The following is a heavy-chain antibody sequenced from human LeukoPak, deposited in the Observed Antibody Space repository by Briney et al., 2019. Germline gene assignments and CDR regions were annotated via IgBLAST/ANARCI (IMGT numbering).Heavy chain of an antibody. Sequence: SSETLSLTCAVYGGSFSGYYWSWIRQSPGKGLEWIGSIFHMGHTYYNPSLKSRLTISLDTSKNQFSLKLTSLTAADTAIYYCAKPYQQLLWDYFDPWGQGKLVTVSS. CDR1: GGSFSGYY. V-gene: IGHV4-34*12. D-gene: IGHD3-16*01. J-gene: IGHJ5*02. CDR2: IFHMGHT. CDR3: AKPYQQLLWDYFDP.